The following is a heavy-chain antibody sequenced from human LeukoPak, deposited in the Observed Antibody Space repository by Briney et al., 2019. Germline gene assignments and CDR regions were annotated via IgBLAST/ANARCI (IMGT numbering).Heavy chain of an antibody. V-gene: IGHV3-23*01. D-gene: IGHD6-19*01. J-gene: IGHJ4*02. CDR2: ISESGDTT. CDR1: GFTFSNYA. CDR3: ARQWLVNG. Sequence: GGSLRLSCAGSGFTFSNYAMNWVRQAPGRGLEWVSSISESGDTTDYADSVKGRFTISRDNSKNTLCLQMNSLRDEDTAVYYCARQWLVNGWGQGTRVTVSS.